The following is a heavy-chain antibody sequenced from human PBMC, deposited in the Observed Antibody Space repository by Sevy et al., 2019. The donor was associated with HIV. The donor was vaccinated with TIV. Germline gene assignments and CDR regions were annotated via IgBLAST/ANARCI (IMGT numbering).Heavy chain of an antibody. Sequence: ASVKVSCKASGYTFIDFGISWVRQAPGQGLEWMGGIIPIFGTANYAQKFQGRVTITADESTSTAYMELSSLRSEDTAVYYCARNRLIITMVRGVNWFDPWGQGTLVTVSS. CDR1: GYTFIDFG. CDR3: ARNRLIITMVRGVNWFDP. V-gene: IGHV1-69*13. CDR2: IIPIFGTA. J-gene: IGHJ5*02. D-gene: IGHD3-10*01.